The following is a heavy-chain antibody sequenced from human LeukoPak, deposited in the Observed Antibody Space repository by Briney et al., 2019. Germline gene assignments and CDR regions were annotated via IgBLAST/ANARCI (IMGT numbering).Heavy chain of an antibody. V-gene: IGHV3-48*04. CDR2: ISSSSSTI. CDR1: GFTFSTYS. CDR3: ARGAGRILDYFDY. D-gene: IGHD6-19*01. J-gene: IGHJ4*02. Sequence: SGGSLRLSCAASGFTFSTYSMNWVRQAPGKGLEWVSYISSSSSTIYYAGSVKGRFTISRDNAKNSLYLQMNSLRAEDTAVYYCARGAGRILDYFDYWGQGTLVTVSS.